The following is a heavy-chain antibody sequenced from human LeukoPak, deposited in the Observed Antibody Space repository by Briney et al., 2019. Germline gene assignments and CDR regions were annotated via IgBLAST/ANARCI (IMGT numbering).Heavy chain of an antibody. CDR2: INPSGGST. Sequence: GASVKVSCKASGYTFTSYYMHWVRQAPGQGLEWMGIINPSGGSTSYTQKFQGRLTVTRDLSTNTVYMELSSLTSEDTAVYYCARGITMVRGVNYYYYYYYMDVWGKGTTVTVSS. CDR3: ARGITMVRGVNYYYYYYYMDV. J-gene: IGHJ6*03. D-gene: IGHD3-10*01. V-gene: IGHV1-46*01. CDR1: GYTFTSYY.